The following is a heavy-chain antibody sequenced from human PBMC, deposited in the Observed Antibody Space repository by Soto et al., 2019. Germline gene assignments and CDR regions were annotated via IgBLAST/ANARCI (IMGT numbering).Heavy chain of an antibody. D-gene: IGHD1-1*01. CDR2: IIPIIGTA. J-gene: IGHJ4*02. V-gene: IGHV1-69*01. CDR1: GGTFSNYA. CDR3: ARTMRSLQPMDDFDY. Sequence: QVHLVQSGAEVKKPGSSVNVSCKASGGTFSNYAISWVRQAPGQGLEWMGGIIPIIGTANYAQKFQGRVTITADESTSTAYMELSGLRSEDTALYYCARTMRSLQPMDDFDYWGQGPLVTVSS.